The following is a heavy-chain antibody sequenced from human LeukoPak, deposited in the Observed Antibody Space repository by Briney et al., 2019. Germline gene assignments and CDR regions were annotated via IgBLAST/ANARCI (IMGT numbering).Heavy chain of an antibody. CDR2: ISGSGGDT. CDR1: GFTFSRHA. Sequence: GGSLRLSCAASGFTFSRHAMTWVRQAPGKGPEWVAVISGSGGDTYYADSEKGRFTISSDNSKNTLYLQMNGLRSEDTAVYYCAKHFYDSGSYYRCYFDYWGQGTLVTVSS. D-gene: IGHD3-10*01. V-gene: IGHV3-23*01. J-gene: IGHJ4*02. CDR3: AKHFYDSGSYYRCYFDY.